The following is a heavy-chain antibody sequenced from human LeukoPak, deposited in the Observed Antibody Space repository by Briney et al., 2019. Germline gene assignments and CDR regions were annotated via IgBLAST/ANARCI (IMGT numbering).Heavy chain of an antibody. D-gene: IGHD2-2*01. Sequence: PGGSLRLSCAASGFTSSSYSMNWVRQAPGKGLEWVSSISSSSSYIYYADSVKGRFTISRDNAKNSLYLQMNSLRAEDTAVYYCARYGVPAAINYYYYGMDVWGQGTTVTVSS. CDR2: ISSSSSYI. CDR1: GFTSSSYS. J-gene: IGHJ6*02. CDR3: ARYGVPAAINYYYYGMDV. V-gene: IGHV3-21*01.